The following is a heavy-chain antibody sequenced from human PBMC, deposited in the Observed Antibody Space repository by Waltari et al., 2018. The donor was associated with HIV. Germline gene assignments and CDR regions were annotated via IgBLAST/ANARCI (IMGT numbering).Heavy chain of an antibody. V-gene: IGHV4-61*02. CDR2: LYTSGST. D-gene: IGHD2-15*01. CDR3: ASGGGSHSFDY. J-gene: IGHJ4*02. CDR1: GGSISSGSYY. Sequence: QVQLQESGPGLVKPSQTLSLTCTVSGGSISSGSYYWSWIRQPAGKGLEWIGRLYTSGSTNYTPSLKSRVTISVDTSKNQFSLKLSSVTAADTAVYYCASGGGSHSFDYWGQGTLVTVSS.